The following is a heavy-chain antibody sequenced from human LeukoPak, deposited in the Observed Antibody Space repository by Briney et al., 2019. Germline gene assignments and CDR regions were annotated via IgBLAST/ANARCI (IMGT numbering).Heavy chain of an antibody. V-gene: IGHV3-23*01. D-gene: IGHD6-6*01. J-gene: IGHJ4*02. CDR3: ASSSSAYYFDY. CDR1: GFTFSNYA. CDR2: INDSGGST. Sequence: GGSLRLSCAASGFTFSNYAMSWVRQAPGKGLEWVSAINDSGGSTYYADSVKGRFTISRDNSKNSLYLQMNSLRAEDTAVYYCASSSSAYYFDYWGQGTLVTVSS.